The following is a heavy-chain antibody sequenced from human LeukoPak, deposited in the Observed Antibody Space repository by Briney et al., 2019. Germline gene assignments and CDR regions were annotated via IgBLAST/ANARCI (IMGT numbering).Heavy chain of an antibody. CDR2: INGSDGTT. CDR3: ARKYSSSWWLTQGFDY. D-gene: IGHD6-13*01. J-gene: IGHJ4*02. Sequence: GGSLRLSCAASGFIFSNYAMSWVRQAPGKGLEWVSSINGSDGTTYYADSVNGRFTISRDNSKNSLYLQMNSLRAEDTAVYYCARKYSSSWWLTQGFDYWGQGTLVTVSS. CDR1: GFIFSNYA. V-gene: IGHV3-23*01.